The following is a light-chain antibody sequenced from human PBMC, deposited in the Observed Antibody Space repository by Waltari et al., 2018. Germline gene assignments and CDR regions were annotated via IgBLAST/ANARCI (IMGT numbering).Light chain of an antibody. CDR1: SSDIGDYNF. Sequence: QSALTQPASVSGSPGQSITISCTGTSSDIGDYNFVSWYQQFPGKAPKLMIYEVSNRPLGVLNRFSGSKSGNAASRTISGLQAEDEADYYCTSYTRSNTWVFGGGTKVTVL. CDR2: EVS. CDR3: TSYTRSNTWV. V-gene: IGLV2-14*01. J-gene: IGLJ3*02.